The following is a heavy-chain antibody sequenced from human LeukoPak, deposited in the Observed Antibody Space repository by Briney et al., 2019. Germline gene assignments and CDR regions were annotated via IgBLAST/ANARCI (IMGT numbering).Heavy chain of an antibody. J-gene: IGHJ4*02. CDR3: AAVWGSYRYLDY. V-gene: IGHV1-69*13. Sequence: ASVKVSCKASGGTFSSYAISWVRQAPGQGLEWMGGIIPIFGTANYAQKFQGRVTITADESTSTAYMELSSLRSEDTAVYYCAAVWGSYRYLDYWGQGTLVTVSS. D-gene: IGHD3-16*02. CDR2: IIPIFGTA. CDR1: GGTFSSYA.